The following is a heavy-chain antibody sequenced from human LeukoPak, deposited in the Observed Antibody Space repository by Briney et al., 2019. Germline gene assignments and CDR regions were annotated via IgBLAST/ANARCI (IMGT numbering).Heavy chain of an antibody. V-gene: IGHV5-51*01. CDR1: GYSFSSYW. Sequence: GESLKISCKGSGYSFSSYWVGWVRQMPGKGLEWMGIIYPGDSDTRYSPSFQGQVTFSANKSIGTAYLQWSSLKASDTAMYYCARQESTIAHWFDLWGQGTLVAVSS. CDR3: ARQESTIAHWFDL. J-gene: IGHJ5*02. CDR2: IYPGDSDT. D-gene: IGHD5/OR15-5a*01.